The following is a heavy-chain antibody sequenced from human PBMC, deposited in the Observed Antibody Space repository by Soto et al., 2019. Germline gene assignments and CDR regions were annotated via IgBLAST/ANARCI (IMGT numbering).Heavy chain of an antibody. D-gene: IGHD1-26*01. CDR2: IIPIFGTA. Sequence: GASVKVSCKASGGTFSSYAISWVRQAPGQGLEWMGGIIPIFGTANYAQKFQGRVTITADKSTSTAYMEPSSLRSEDTAVYYCARSSGSPHNWFDPWGQGTLVTVSS. V-gene: IGHV1-69*06. J-gene: IGHJ5*02. CDR1: GGTFSSYA. CDR3: ARSSGSPHNWFDP.